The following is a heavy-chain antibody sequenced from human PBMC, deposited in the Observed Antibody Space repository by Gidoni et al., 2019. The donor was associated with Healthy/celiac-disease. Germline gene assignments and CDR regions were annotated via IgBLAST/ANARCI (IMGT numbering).Heavy chain of an antibody. CDR3: ARDYDPHYCSGGSCYLSP. D-gene: IGHD2-15*01. CDR1: GGSIRSGSSY. CDR2: IYTSGST. V-gene: IGHV4-61*02. J-gene: IGHJ5*02. Sequence: QVQLQESGPGLVKPSQTLSLTCTVSGGSIRSGSSYWSWIRQPAGKGLEWIGRIYTSGSTNYNPSLKSRVTISVDTSKNQFSLKLSSVTAADTAVYYCARDYDPHYCSGGSCYLSPWGQGTLVTVSS.